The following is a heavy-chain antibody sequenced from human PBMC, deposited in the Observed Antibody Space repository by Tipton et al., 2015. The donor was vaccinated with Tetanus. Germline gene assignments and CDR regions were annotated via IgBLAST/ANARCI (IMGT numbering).Heavy chain of an antibody. CDR3: ARAISGFGELLMPPYYFDY. D-gene: IGHD3-10*01. CDR1: GGSISSYY. CDR2: IYYSGST. V-gene: IGHV4-59*01. Sequence: LRLSCTVSGGSISSYYWSWIRQPPGKGLEWIGYIYYSGSTNYNSSLKSRVTISVDTSKNQFSLKLSSVTAADTAVYYCARAISGFGELLMPPYYFDYWGQGTLVTVSS. J-gene: IGHJ4*02.